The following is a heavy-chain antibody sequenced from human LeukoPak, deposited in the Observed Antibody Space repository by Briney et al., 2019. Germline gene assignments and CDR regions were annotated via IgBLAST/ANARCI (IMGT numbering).Heavy chain of an antibody. D-gene: IGHD6-6*01. Sequence: SETLSLTCAVYGVSFSGYYWSWIRQPPGKGLEWIGEINHSGSTNYNPSLKSRVTISVDTSKNQFSLKLSSVTAADTAVYYCARDTSIAARQLYYGMDVWGQGTTVTVSS. CDR1: GVSFSGYY. CDR2: INHSGST. V-gene: IGHV4-34*01. J-gene: IGHJ6*02. CDR3: ARDTSIAARQLYYGMDV.